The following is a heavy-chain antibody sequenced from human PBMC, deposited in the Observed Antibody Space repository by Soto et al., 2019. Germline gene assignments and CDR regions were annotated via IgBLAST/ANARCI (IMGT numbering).Heavy chain of an antibody. CDR1: GGSISSSSYY. CDR2: IYYSGST. V-gene: IGHV4-39*01. J-gene: IGHJ6*02. D-gene: IGHD3-3*01. Sequence: PSETLSLTCTVSGGSISSSSYYWGWIRQPPGKGLEWIGSIYYSGSTYYNPSLKSRVTISVDTSKNQFSLKLRSLTAADTAVYYCARYYDFWSGYKRVRNYYYYYGMDVWGQGTTVTVSS. CDR3: ARYYDFWSGYKRVRNYYYYYGMDV.